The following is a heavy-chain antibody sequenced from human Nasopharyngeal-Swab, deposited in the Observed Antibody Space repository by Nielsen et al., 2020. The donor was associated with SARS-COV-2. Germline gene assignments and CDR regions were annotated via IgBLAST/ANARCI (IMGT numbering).Heavy chain of an antibody. J-gene: IGHJ5*02. CDR1: GDTFTGDY. D-gene: IGHD6-19*01. CDR2: INPNSGGT. V-gene: IGHV1-2*06. Sequence: AAVKVSCKASGDTFTGDYMHWVRQAPGQGLEWMGRINPNSGGTNYAQKFQGRVTMTRDTSISTAYMELSRLRSDDTAVYYCATTLQWLVTNWFDPWGQGTLVTVSS. CDR3: ATTLQWLVTNWFDP.